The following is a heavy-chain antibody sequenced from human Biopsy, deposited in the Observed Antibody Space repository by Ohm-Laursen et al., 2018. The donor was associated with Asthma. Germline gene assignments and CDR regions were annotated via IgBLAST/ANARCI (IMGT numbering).Heavy chain of an antibody. D-gene: IGHD4-17*01. J-gene: IGHJ4*02. V-gene: IGHV1-24*01. Sequence: EASVKVSCKIYGYSLTDLSMHWVRQAPGQGLEWMGGHDHEEGGTVNARRFQGRVTMTEDTSTDTAYMELSSLSSDDTAVYYCASDFPKDYVRYNFQFWGQGTLVTVSS. CDR2: HDHEEGGT. CDR3: ASDFPKDYVRYNFQF. CDR1: GYSLTDLS.